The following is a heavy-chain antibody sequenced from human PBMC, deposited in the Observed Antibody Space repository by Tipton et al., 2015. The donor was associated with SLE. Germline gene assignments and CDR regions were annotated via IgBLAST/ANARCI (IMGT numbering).Heavy chain of an antibody. V-gene: IGHV4-39*01. CDR2: IYYSGST. J-gene: IGHJ3*02. CDR1: GGSISSYY. CDR3: AGGIAAAEFAAFDI. Sequence: TLSLTCTVSGGSISSYYWGWIRQPPGKGLEWIGSIYYSGSTYYNPSLKSRVTISVDTSKNQFSLKLSSVTAADTAVYYCAGGIAAAEFAAFDIWGQGTMVTVSS. D-gene: IGHD6-13*01.